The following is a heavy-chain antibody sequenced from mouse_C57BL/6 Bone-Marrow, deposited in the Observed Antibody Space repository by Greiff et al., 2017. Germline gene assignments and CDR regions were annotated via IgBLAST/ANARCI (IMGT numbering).Heavy chain of an antibody. Sequence: ESGAALVRPGASVQMSCKASGYTFTSYNMHWVKQTPRQGLEWIGAIYPGYGDTAYNQKFKGKATLTVDKSSSTAYMQHSSLTSDDSAVEFCARRNYYGSSYGAMDYWGQGTSVTVSS. CDR2: IYPGYGDT. CDR3: ARRNYYGSSYGAMDY. D-gene: IGHD1-1*01. V-gene: IGHV1-12*01. CDR1: GYTFTSYN. J-gene: IGHJ4*01.